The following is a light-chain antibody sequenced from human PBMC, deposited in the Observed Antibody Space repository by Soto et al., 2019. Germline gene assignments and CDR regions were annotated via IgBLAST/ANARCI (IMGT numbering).Light chain of an antibody. CDR1: SSNIGAGYD. Sequence: QSVLTQPPSVSGAPGQGVTISCTGNSSNIGAGYDVHWYRQFPGTAPKLLIYGNTNRPSGVPDRISGSKSGTSASLAVTGLRAEDEADYYCQSYDSSLSAYVFGAGTKVTVL. J-gene: IGLJ1*01. CDR2: GNT. CDR3: QSYDSSLSAYV. V-gene: IGLV1-40*01.